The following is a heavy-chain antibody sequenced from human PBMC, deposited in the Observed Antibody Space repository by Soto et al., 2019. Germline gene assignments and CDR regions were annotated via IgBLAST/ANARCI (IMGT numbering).Heavy chain of an antibody. Sequence: QVQLVESGGGVAQPGRSLRLSCAPSGFTFSSYGMHWVRQAPGKGLEWVAVICYDGSNKYYADSVKGRFTISRDNSKNTLYLQMNSLRAEDTAVYYCARVHKAYSSGWFPSQAFDYWGQGTLVTVSS. CDR1: GFTFSSYG. J-gene: IGHJ4*02. CDR3: ARVHKAYSSGWFPSQAFDY. D-gene: IGHD6-19*01. CDR2: ICYDGSNK. V-gene: IGHV3-33*01.